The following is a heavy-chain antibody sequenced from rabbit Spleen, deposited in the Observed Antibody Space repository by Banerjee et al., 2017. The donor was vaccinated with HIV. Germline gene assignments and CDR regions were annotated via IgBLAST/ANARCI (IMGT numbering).Heavy chain of an antibody. CDR2: ISTSSGST. D-gene: IGHD1-1*01. V-gene: IGHV1S45*01. Sequence: QEQLVESGGGLVKPGASLTLTCTASGFTLSSYWMCWVRQAPGKGLEWIACISTSSGSTWYASWAKGRFTISKTSSTTVTLQMTSLTAADTATYFCARGVGSAGYDLWGQGTLVTVS. J-gene: IGHJ3*01. CDR3: ARGVGSAGYDL. CDR1: GFTLSSYW.